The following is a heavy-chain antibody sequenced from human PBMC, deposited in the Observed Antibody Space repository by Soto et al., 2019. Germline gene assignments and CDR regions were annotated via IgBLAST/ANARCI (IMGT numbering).Heavy chain of an antibody. Sequence: SQTLSLTCAISGDRVSSTSAAWNWIRQSPSRGLEWLGRTYYRSKWSNDYALSVKGRITINPDTSKNQFSLQLNSLTPEDTAVYYCARGYAFDIWGQGTMVTVSS. CDR3: ARGYAFDI. CDR1: GDRVSSTSAA. CDR2: TYYRSKWSN. J-gene: IGHJ3*02. V-gene: IGHV6-1*01.